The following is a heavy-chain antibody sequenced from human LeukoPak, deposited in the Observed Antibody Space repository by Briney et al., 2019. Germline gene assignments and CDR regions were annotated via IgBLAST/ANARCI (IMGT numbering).Heavy chain of an antibody. CDR3: ARGGRITMVRGFNY. CDR1: GGSFSGYY. Sequence: SETLSLTCAVYGGSFSGYYWSWIRQPPGKRLEWIGEINHSGSTNYNPSLKSRVTISVDTSKNQFSLKLSSVTAADTAVYYCARGGRITMVRGFNYWGQGTLVTVSS. J-gene: IGHJ4*02. D-gene: IGHD3-10*01. V-gene: IGHV4-34*01. CDR2: INHSGST.